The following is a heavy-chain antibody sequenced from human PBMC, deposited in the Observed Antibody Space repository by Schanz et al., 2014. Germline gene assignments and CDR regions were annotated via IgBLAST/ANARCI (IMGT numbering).Heavy chain of an antibody. Sequence: QVQLVQSGAEVKKPGSSMKVSCKASGGTFNSYTINWLRQAPGQGLEWMGRIIPILGIANYAQKFQGRVTITADKSTFTAYMDVSSLRSEDTAVYYCASSGAGYSSSWDFDYWGQGTLVTVSS. D-gene: IGHD6-13*01. CDR2: IIPILGIA. CDR3: ASSGAGYSSSWDFDY. V-gene: IGHV1-69*02. J-gene: IGHJ4*02. CDR1: GGTFNSYT.